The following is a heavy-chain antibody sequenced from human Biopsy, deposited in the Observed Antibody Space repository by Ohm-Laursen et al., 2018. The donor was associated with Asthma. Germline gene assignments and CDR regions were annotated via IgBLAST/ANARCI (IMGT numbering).Heavy chain of an antibody. J-gene: IGHJ1*01. CDR2: INGKSNSI. CDR3: ARTFHFWSPYHAEHYQL. V-gene: IGHV3-11*06. Sequence: GSLRLTCSASGFTFSDYCMSWIRQAPGKGLEWISYINGKSNSIEYADSVKGRFTISRDNAKNSLYLQMNSLRAEDTAVYYCARTFHFWSPYHAEHYQLWGQGTLVTVSS. CDR1: GFTFSDYC. D-gene: IGHD3-3*02.